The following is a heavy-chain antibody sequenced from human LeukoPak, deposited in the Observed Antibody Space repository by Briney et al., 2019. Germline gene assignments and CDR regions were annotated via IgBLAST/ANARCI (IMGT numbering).Heavy chain of an antibody. CDR2: INHSGST. CDR1: GGSISSYY. V-gene: IGHV4-34*01. J-gene: IGHJ4*02. CDR3: ASHLLWFGESY. Sequence: SETLSLTCTVPGGSISSYYWSWIRQPPGKGLEWIGEINHSGSTNYNPSLKSRVTISVDTSKNQFSLKLSSVTAADTAVYYCASHLLWFGESYWGQGTLVTVSS. D-gene: IGHD3-10*01.